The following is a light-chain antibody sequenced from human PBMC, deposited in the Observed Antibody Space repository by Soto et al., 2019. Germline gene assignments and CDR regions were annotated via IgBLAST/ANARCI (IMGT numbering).Light chain of an antibody. CDR3: CSYAGNKTVV. Sequence: QSVLTQPASVSGSPGQSITISCSGTSSDIGAYDHVAWFQQFPGKTPKLVIYSVSNRPSGVSYRFSGSKSGNTASLTISGLQADDEADYYCCSYAGNKTVVFGGGTKLTVL. V-gene: IGLV2-14*01. J-gene: IGLJ3*02. CDR1: SSDIGAYDH. CDR2: SVS.